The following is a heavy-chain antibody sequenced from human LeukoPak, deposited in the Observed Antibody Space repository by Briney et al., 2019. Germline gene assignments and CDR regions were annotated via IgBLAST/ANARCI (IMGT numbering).Heavy chain of an antibody. CDR3: ARDSQPATSPYYFDY. Sequence: GGSLRLSCAASGFTLSSYSMNWVRQAPGKGLEWVSSISSSSSYIYYADSVKGRFTISRDNAKNSLYLQMNSLRAEDTAVYYCARDSQPATSPYYFDYWGQGTLVTVSS. V-gene: IGHV3-21*01. CDR1: GFTLSSYS. CDR2: ISSSSSYI. D-gene: IGHD2-15*01. J-gene: IGHJ4*02.